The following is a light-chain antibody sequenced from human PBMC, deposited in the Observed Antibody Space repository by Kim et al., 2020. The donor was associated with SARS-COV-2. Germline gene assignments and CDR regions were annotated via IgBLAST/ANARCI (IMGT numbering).Light chain of an antibody. CDR3: HHRSDWPRGA. J-gene: IGKJ5*01. CDR1: QSVGSY. V-gene: IGKV3-11*01. CDR2: EAC. Sequence: PGARAPLSCTASQSVGSYFAWYQQKPGQPPRLLIYEACVRATGVPARFRGSGYGTDLTLTIDSLEPEDFVVYYCHHRSDWPRGAFGQGTRLEIK.